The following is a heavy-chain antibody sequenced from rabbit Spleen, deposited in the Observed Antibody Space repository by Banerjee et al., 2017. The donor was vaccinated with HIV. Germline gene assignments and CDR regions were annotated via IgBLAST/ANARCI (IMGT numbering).Heavy chain of an antibody. CDR3: AREGGIVVAGAFNL. J-gene: IGHJ4*01. D-gene: IGHD4-1*01. V-gene: IGHV1S43*01. CDR2: IYTRDGST. CDR1: GIDFSNYYY. Sequence: QSLEESGGDLVKPGGTLTLTCKASGIDFSNYYYIYWVRQAPGKGLELIAWIYTRDGSTYYASWVNGRFTISRSTSLNTVTLQMTSLTAADTATYFCAREGGIVVAGAFNLWGQGTLVTVS.